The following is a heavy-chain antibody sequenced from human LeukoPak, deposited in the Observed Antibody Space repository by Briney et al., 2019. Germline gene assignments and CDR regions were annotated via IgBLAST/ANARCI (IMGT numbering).Heavy chain of an antibody. Sequence: PGGTLRLSCAASGFTFSSYWMSWIRQAAGKGLEWVANIKQDGSEKYYVDSVKGRITIARDNAKNLPYLQTNSLRAEHTAVYYCARDFRPVVGAAGTFDYWGQGTLVTVSS. CDR1: GFTFSSYW. V-gene: IGHV3-7*01. CDR2: IKQDGSEK. D-gene: IGHD6-13*01. J-gene: IGHJ4*02. CDR3: ARDFRPVVGAAGTFDY.